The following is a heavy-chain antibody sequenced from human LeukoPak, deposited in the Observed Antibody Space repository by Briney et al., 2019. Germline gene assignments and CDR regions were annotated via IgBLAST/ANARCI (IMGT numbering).Heavy chain of an antibody. J-gene: IGHJ4*02. D-gene: IGHD5-18*01. CDR1: GGSISSYD. CDR2: IYYIGRT. Sequence: SETLSLTCTVSGGSISSYDWSWSRQPPGKGLEWSGYIYYIGRTNYNPSLKSRVTISVDTSKNQFSLKLSSVTAADTAVYYCARGPPPLDTAMVTPFDYWGQGTLVTVSS. CDR3: ARGPPPLDTAMVTPFDY. V-gene: IGHV4-59*01.